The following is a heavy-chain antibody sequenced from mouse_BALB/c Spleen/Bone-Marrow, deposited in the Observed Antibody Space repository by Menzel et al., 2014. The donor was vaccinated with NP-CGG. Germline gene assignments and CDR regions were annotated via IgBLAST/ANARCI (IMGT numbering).Heavy chain of an antibody. CDR2: INPDSSTI. D-gene: IGHD2-3*01. CDR3: ARLGYYGGFAY. Sequence: EVKLVESGGGLVQPGGSLKPSCAASGFDFCGFLTGWVRQAPGKGIGWIGEINPDSSTINYTPSLKDRFIISRDNAKNTLYLQMSKVSSEDTALYYCARLGYYGGFAYWGQGTLVTVSA. V-gene: IGHV4-1*02. CDR1: GFDFCGFL. J-gene: IGHJ3*01.